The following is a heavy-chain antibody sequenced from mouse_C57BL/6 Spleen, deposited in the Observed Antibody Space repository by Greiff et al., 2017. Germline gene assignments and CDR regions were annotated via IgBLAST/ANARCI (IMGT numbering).Heavy chain of an antibody. CDR2: IDPSDSYT. V-gene: IGHV1-59*01. D-gene: IGHD2-1*01. J-gene: IGHJ3*01. CDR1: GYTFTSYW. CDR3: ARSGDGNYWLAY. Sequence: VQLQQPGAELVRPGTSVKLSCKASGYTFTSYWMHWVKQRPGQGLEWIGVIDPSDSYTNYNQKFKGKATLTVDTSSITAYMQLSSLTSEDSAVYYCARSGDGNYWLAYWGQGTLVTVSA.